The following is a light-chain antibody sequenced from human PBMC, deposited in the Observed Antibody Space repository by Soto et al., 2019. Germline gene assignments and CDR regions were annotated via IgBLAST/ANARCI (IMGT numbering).Light chain of an antibody. CDR1: QDINSY. V-gene: IGKV1-9*01. Sequence: IQLTRSPSSLSASIGDRVTITCRASQDINSYLAWYQQKPGKAPNLLIYEASILQRGVPSRFSGSNSGTDFTLTISSLQAEDFATYYCQQTRSYPSTFGGGTKVEIK. J-gene: IGKJ4*01. CDR2: EAS. CDR3: QQTRSYPST.